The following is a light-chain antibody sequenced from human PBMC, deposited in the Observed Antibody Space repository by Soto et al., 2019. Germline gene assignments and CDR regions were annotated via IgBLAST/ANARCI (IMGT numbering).Light chain of an antibody. Sequence: IRLTQSASSLSASLGDRVTITWWASQGLSSYLAWYQQKPGKAPKLLIYDVSTLQSGVPSRFSGSGYGTDFNLTISSLQTEDFATYYCQQLNSYPRTFSQGTKVDIK. V-gene: IGKV1-9*01. CDR2: DVS. CDR3: QQLNSYPRT. J-gene: IGKJ1*01. CDR1: QGLSSY.